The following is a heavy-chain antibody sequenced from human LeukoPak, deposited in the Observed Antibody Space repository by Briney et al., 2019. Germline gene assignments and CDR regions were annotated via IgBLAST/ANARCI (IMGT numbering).Heavy chain of an antibody. CDR1: GGSFSGYY. Sequence: SETLSLTCAVYGGSFSGYYWSWLRRPPGKGLEWIGEINHSGSTNYNPSLKSRVTISVDTSKNQFSLKLSSVTAADTAVYYCARFLRKIGYCSSTSCRTGYYFDYWGQGTLVTVSS. CDR3: ARFLRKIGYCSSTSCRTGYYFDY. V-gene: IGHV4-34*01. J-gene: IGHJ4*02. D-gene: IGHD2-2*01. CDR2: INHSGST.